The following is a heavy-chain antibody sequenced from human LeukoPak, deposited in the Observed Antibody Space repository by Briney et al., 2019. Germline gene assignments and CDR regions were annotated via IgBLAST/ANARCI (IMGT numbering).Heavy chain of an antibody. Sequence: ASVKVSCKASGYTFTGYYMHWVRQAPGQGLEWMGWINPNSGDTHYAQKFQGRFTMTRDTSISTAYMELSSLRSDDTAIYYCVTLCTADCYSDFHHWGQGTLVTVSP. CDR2: INPNSGDT. V-gene: IGHV1-2*02. J-gene: IGHJ1*01. CDR1: GYTFTGYY. D-gene: IGHD2-21*01. CDR3: VTLCTADCYSDFHH.